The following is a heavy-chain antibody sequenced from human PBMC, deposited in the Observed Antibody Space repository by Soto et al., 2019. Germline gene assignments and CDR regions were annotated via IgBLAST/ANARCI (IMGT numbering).Heavy chain of an antibody. J-gene: IGHJ5*02. D-gene: IGHD3-22*01. CDR2: IWYDGSNK. CDR3: AYAMIVT. CDR1: GFTFSSYG. V-gene: IGHV3-33*01. Sequence: GGSLRLSCAASGFTFSSYGMHWVRQAPGRGLEWVAVIWYDGSNKYYADSVKGRFTISRDNSKNTLYLQMNSLRAEDTAVYYCAYAMIVTWGQGTLVTVSS.